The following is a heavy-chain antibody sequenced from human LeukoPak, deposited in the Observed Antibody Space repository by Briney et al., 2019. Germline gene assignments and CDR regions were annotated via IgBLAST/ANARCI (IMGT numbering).Heavy chain of an antibody. D-gene: IGHD1-1*01. CDR2: FGTGADT. CDR3: AKHVMTTPRTLDY. J-gene: IGHJ4*02. Sequence: GGSLRLSCAASGFTFSNYGMHWVRQAPGKGLEWVSTFGTGADTYYAGSVEGRFIISRDNSKSTVYLQMNSLRADDTATYYCAKHVMTTPRTLDYWGQGTLVTVSS. V-gene: IGHV3-23*01. CDR1: GFTFSNYG.